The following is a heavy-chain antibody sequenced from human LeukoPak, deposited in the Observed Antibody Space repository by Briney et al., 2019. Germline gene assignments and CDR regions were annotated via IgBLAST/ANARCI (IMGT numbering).Heavy chain of an antibody. CDR3: ARAVRLYGSSGYYGY. J-gene: IGHJ4*02. V-gene: IGHV4-34*01. Sequence: PSQTLSLTCAVYGGSFSGYYWSWIRQPPGKGLEWIGEINHSGSTNYNPSLKSRVTISVDTSKNQFSLKLSSVTAADTAVYYCARAVRLYGSSGYYGYWGQGPLVTVSS. D-gene: IGHD3-22*01. CDR1: GGSFSGYY. CDR2: INHSGST.